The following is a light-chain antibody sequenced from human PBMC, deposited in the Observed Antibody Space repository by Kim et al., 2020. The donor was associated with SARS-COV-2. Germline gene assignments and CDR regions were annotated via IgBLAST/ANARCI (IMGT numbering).Light chain of an antibody. CDR1: QSVSSY. J-gene: IGKJ4*01. CDR2: DAS. CDR3: QQRSNWPPT. Sequence: LSPGERAALSCRASQSVSSYLAWYQQKPGQAPRLLIYDASNRATGIPARFSGSGSGTDFTLTISSLEPEDFAVYYCQQRSNWPPTFGGGTKVDIK. V-gene: IGKV3-11*01.